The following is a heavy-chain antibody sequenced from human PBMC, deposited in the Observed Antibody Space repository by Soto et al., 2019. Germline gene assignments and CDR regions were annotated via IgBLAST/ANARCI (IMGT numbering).Heavy chain of an antibody. V-gene: IGHV4-34*01. J-gene: IGHJ6*03. CDR1: DGSFSGYY. CDR2: INHSGST. D-gene: IGHD5-18*01. CDR3: ARGHRYSYGPYYDYYMDV. Sequence: QVQLQQWGAGLLKPAETLSLTCGVYDGSFSGYYWTWIRQPPGKGLEWIGEINHSGSTHYNSSLKSRVPISADTSNNQFSLKVTSVTAADTAVYYCARGHRYSYGPYYDYYMDVWGKGTTVAVSS.